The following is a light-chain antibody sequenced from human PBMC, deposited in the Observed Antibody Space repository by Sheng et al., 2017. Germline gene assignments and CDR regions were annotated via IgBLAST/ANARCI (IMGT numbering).Light chain of an antibody. Sequence: EIVMTQSPATVSVSPGERATLSCRASQSIGSNLAWYQQKPGQAPRLLIYDASNRATGIPARFSGSGSGTDFTLTISSLQSEDFAVYYCQPYKSWPPDKFGQGTKVEMK. J-gene: IGKJ1*01. CDR2: DAS. V-gene: IGKV3D-15*01. CDR3: QPYKSWPPDK. CDR1: QSIGSN.